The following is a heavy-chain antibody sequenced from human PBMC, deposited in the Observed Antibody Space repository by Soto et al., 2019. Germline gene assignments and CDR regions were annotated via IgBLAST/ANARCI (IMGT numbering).Heavy chain of an antibody. CDR2: MNPNRGNT. Sequence: VEACCKESGDTFTSYDMKWVRQDTEKGLERMGWMNPNRGNTGYAQKFQGRVTMTRNTSIRTAYMELSSLRFEDTAVYYCARDNRGHFWSGPNYYCYYMDVLRKRTTVTVSS. CDR1: GDTFTSYD. J-gene: IGHJ6*03. V-gene: IGHV1-8*01. CDR3: ARDNRGHFWSGPNYYCYYMDV. D-gene: IGHD3-3*02.